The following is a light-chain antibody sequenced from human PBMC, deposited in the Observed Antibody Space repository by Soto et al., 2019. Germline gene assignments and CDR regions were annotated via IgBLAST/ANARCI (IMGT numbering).Light chain of an antibody. Sequence: EIVMTQSPATLSVSPGERATLSCRASQSVSSNLAWYQQKPGQSPRLLIYGASTRATGIPARFSGSGSGTDFTLTISSLQPEDVATYYCQKYNSAPPTFGQGTKVDIK. CDR3: QKYNSAPPT. CDR2: GAS. V-gene: IGKV3-15*01. J-gene: IGKJ1*01. CDR1: QSVSSN.